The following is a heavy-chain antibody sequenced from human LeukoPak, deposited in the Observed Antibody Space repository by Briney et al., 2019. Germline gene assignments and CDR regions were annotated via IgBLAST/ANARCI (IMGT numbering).Heavy chain of an antibody. J-gene: IGHJ4*02. D-gene: IGHD5-18*01. Sequence: PGGSLRLSCAASGFTFSSYEMNWVRQAPGKGLEWVSYIDSGSSIYHADSVKGRFTISRDNAKNSLYLQMNSLRAEDTAVYYCARARFGYGTLFDYWGQGTLVTVSS. CDR1: GFTFSSYE. V-gene: IGHV3-48*03. CDR2: IDSGSSI. CDR3: ARARFGYGTLFDY.